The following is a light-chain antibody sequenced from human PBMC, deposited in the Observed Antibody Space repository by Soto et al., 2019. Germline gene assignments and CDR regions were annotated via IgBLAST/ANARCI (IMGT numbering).Light chain of an antibody. CDR3: QSYDSSLSGRV. V-gene: IGLV1-40*01. CDR2: DNN. CDR1: SSNIGADFD. J-gene: IGLJ1*01. Sequence: QAVVTQPPSVSGAPGQRVTISCTGSSSNIGADFDVHWYQQLPGTAPKLLIYDNNNRPSGVPDRFSGSKSGTSASLAITGLQAEDEADYFCQSYDSSLSGRVFGTGTKVTVL.